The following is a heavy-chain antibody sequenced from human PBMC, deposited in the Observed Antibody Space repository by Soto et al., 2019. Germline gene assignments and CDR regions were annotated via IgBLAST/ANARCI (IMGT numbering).Heavy chain of an antibody. CDR3: AKGSFGFDY. Sequence: LRLSCAASGVTFTSYAMTWVRQVPGEGLQWVSSISKSGDSTYYADSVKGRFTTSRDNSKNTLYLQMNSLRAEDTAIYYCAKGSFGFDYWGRGTLVTVSS. D-gene: IGHD3-10*01. V-gene: IGHV3-23*01. CDR1: GVTFTSYA. J-gene: IGHJ4*02. CDR2: ISKSGDST.